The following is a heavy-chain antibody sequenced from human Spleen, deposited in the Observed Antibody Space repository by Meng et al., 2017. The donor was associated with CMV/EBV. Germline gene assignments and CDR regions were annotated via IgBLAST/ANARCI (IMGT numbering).Heavy chain of an antibody. CDR2: ISSSSDYI. V-gene: IGHV3-21*01. Sequence: GGSLRLSCAASGFTFSYYSMNWVRQAPGKGLEWVSSISSSSDYIYYADSVKGRFTISRDYAKNSLYLQMNSLRAEDTAVYYCASVPYCSSTSCLIDYWGQGTLVTVSS. J-gene: IGHJ4*02. CDR1: GFTFSYYS. D-gene: IGHD2-2*01. CDR3: ASVPYCSSTSCLIDY.